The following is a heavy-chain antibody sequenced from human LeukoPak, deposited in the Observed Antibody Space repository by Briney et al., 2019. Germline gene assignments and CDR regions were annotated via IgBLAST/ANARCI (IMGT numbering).Heavy chain of an antibody. V-gene: IGHV2-70*11. CDR1: GFSLSTSGMC. CDR2: IDWDDDK. Sequence: SGPALVKPTQTLTLTCTFSGFSLSTSGMCVSWIRQPPGKALEWLARIDWDDDKYYSTSLKTRLTISKDTSKNQVVLTMTNMDPVDTAPYYCARSTRGYSYGYDSDYWGQGTLVTVSS. CDR3: ARSTRGYSYGYDSDY. J-gene: IGHJ4*02. D-gene: IGHD5-18*01.